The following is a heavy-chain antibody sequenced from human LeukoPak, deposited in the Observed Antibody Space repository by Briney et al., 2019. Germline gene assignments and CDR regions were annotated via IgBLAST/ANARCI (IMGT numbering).Heavy chain of an antibody. J-gene: IGHJ4*02. CDR2: AYNGNT. Sequence: AYNGNTNYAQKLQGRVTMTTDTSTNTAYMELRSLRSDDTAVYFCARGTDYDVLTGNYPFDYWGQGTLVTVSS. CDR3: ARGTDYDVLTGNYPFDY. D-gene: IGHD3-9*01. V-gene: IGHV1-18*01.